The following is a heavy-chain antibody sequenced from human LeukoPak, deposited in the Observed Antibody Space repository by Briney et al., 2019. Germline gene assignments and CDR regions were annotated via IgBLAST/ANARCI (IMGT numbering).Heavy chain of an antibody. D-gene: IGHD6-19*01. Sequence: GGSLRLSSAASGFTFSSYGMHWVRQAPGKGLEWVAVIWYDGSNKYYADSVKGRFTISRDNSKNTLYLQMNSLRAEDTAVYYCARDHKPYSSGWYYFDYWGQGTLVTVSS. V-gene: IGHV3-33*01. CDR2: IWYDGSNK. CDR1: GFTFSSYG. CDR3: ARDHKPYSSGWYYFDY. J-gene: IGHJ4*02.